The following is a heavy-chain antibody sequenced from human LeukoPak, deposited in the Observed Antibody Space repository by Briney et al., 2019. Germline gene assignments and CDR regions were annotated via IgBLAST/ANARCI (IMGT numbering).Heavy chain of an antibody. Sequence: ASVKVSCKASGYTFTGYYMHWVRQAPGQGLEWMGLINPNSGGTNYAQKFQGRVTMTRDTSISTAYMELSRLRSDDTAVYYCTRRGRVVPAAIAGDEAFDIWGQGTMVTVSS. CDR2: INPNSGGT. D-gene: IGHD2-2*02. CDR1: GYTFTGYY. J-gene: IGHJ3*02. V-gene: IGHV1-2*02. CDR3: TRRGRVVPAAIAGDEAFDI.